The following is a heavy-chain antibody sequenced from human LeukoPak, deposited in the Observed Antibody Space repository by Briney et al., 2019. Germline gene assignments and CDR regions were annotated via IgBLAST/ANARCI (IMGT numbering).Heavy chain of an antibody. Sequence: GASVKVSCKASGYTFTSYYMRWVRQAPGQGLEWMGIINPSGGSTSYAQKFQGRVTMTRDTSTSTVYMELSSLRSEDTAVYYCARSSGLIVLMVYAPDYWGQGTLVTVSS. J-gene: IGHJ4*02. V-gene: IGHV1-46*01. CDR3: ARSSGLIVLMVYAPDY. CDR1: GYTFTSYY. D-gene: IGHD2-8*01. CDR2: INPSGGST.